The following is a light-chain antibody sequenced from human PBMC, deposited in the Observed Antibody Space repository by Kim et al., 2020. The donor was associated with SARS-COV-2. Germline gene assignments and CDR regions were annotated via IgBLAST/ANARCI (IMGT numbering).Light chain of an antibody. CDR2: GAS. CDR3: QHYKSSPLT. CDR1: QSVSSD. Sequence: VSPGERATRSCRASQSVSSDLAWYQQKPGQAPRLLIFGASTRATGIPDRFSGSGSGTEFTLTISSLQSEDFAVYYCQHYKSSPLTFGGGTKVDIK. J-gene: IGKJ4*01. V-gene: IGKV3D-15*01.